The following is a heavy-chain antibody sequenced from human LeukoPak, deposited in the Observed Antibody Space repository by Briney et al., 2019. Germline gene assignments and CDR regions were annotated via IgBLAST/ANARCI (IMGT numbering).Heavy chain of an antibody. J-gene: IGHJ4*02. D-gene: IGHD6-19*01. CDR1: GFTFSTYW. V-gene: IGHV3-74*01. Sequence: GGSLRLSCAASGFTFSTYWMHWVRHAPGKGLVWVSRINPDGTTTSYADSVKGRFTISRDNAKDTVYLQMSSLRAEDTAVYYCARVSIGWYSFDYWGQGTLVTVSS. CDR3: ARVSIGWYSFDY. CDR2: INPDGTTT.